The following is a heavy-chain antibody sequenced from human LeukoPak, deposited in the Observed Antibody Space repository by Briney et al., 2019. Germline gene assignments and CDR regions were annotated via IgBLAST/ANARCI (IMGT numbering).Heavy chain of an antibody. CDR3: ARVGSSWSDAFDI. D-gene: IGHD6-13*01. CDR1: GGSVSSGGYY. J-gene: IGHJ3*02. Sequence: SETLSLTCTVSGGSVSSGGYYWSWIRQHPGKGLEWIGYIYYSGSTYYNPSLKSRVTISVDTSKNQFSLKLSSVTAADTAVYYCARVGSSWSDAFDIWGQGTMVTVSS. V-gene: IGHV4-31*03. CDR2: IYYSGST.